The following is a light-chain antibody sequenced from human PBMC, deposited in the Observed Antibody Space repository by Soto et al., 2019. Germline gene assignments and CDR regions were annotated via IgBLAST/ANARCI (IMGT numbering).Light chain of an antibody. CDR2: RDN. V-gene: IGLV1-47*01. J-gene: IGLJ2*01. CDR1: PSNIEKFY. CDR3: AAWDDSLRGVV. Sequence: QSVLTQPPSASATPGQRVTISCSETPSNIEKFYVYWYQQLPGTAPKLLVYRDNQRPSGVPDRFSGSKSGTSASLAISGLRSDDEAEYYCAAWDDSLRGVVFGGGTKLTVL.